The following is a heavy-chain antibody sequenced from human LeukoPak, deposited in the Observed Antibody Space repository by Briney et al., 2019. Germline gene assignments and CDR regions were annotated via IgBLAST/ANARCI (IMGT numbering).Heavy chain of an antibody. J-gene: IGHJ5*02. Sequence: PGGSLRLSCAASGFTFSSYGVSWVRQAPGKGLEWVSAISGSGGSTYYADSVKGRFTISRDNSKNTLYLQMNSLRAEDTAVYYCAKDADSSGWYGWFDPWGQGTLVTVSS. CDR3: AKDADSSGWYGWFDP. CDR2: ISGSGGST. D-gene: IGHD6-19*01. V-gene: IGHV3-23*01. CDR1: GFTFSSYG.